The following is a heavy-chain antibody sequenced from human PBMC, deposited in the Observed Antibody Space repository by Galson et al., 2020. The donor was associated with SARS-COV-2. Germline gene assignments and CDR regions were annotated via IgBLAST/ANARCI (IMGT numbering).Heavy chain of an antibody. J-gene: IGHJ6*02. CDR2: IYTSGST. D-gene: IGHD5-12*01. V-gene: IGHV4-61*02. Sequence: SETLSLTCTVSGGSISSGSYYWSWIRQPAGKGLEWIGRIYTSGSTNYNPSLKSRVTISVDTSKNQFSLKLSSVTAADTAVYYCARTRYSGYAPYYYYGMDVWGQGTTVTVSS. CDR3: ARTRYSGYAPYYYYGMDV. CDR1: GGSISSGSYY.